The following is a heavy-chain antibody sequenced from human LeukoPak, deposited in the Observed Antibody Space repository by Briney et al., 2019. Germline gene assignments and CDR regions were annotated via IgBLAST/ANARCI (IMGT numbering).Heavy chain of an antibody. CDR3: AREGGGSSTTGAFDI. CDR2: ISYDGSNK. CDR1: GFTFSSYA. D-gene: IGHD2-15*01. J-gene: IGHJ3*02. V-gene: IGHV3-30*04. Sequence: PGGSLGLSCAASGFTFSSYAMHWVRQAPGKGLEWVAVISYDGSNKYYADSVKGRFTISRDNSKNTLYLQMNSLRAEDTAVYYCAREGGGSSTTGAFDIWGQGTMVTVSS.